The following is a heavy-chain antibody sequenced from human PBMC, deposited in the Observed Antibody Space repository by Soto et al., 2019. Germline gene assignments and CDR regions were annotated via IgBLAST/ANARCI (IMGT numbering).Heavy chain of an antibody. Sequence: GGSLRLSCAASGFTFSSYWMSWVRQAPGKGLEWVANIKQDGSEKYYVYSVKGRFTISGDKRKNSLYLQMNSLRAEDTAVYYCQKPRLQDLLWFGESPTGYYYYYYMDVWGKGTTVTVSS. D-gene: IGHD3-10*01. CDR1: GFTFSSYW. J-gene: IGHJ6*03. V-gene: IGHV3-7*01. CDR2: IKQDGSEK. CDR3: QKPRLQDLLWFGESPTGYYYYYYMDV.